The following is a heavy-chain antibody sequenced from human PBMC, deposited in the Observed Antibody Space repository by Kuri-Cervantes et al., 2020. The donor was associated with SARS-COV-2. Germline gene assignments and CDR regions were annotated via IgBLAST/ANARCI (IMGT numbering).Heavy chain of an antibody. CDR3: ARQMMSSITIFGVVITRNWFDP. CDR2: IYYSGST. D-gene: IGHD3-3*01. V-gene: IGHV4-39*01. Sequence: ESLKISCTVSGGSISSSSYYWGWIRQPPGKGLEWIGSIYYSGSTYYNPSLKSRVTISVDTSKNQFSPKLSSVTAADTAVYYCARQMMSSITIFGVVITRNWFDPWGQGTRVTVSS. J-gene: IGHJ5*02. CDR1: GGSISSSSYY.